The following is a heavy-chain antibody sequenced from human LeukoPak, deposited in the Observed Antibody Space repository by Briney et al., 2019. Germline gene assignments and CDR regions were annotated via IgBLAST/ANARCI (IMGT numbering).Heavy chain of an antibody. V-gene: IGHV3-30*04. CDR2: ISYDGNIK. J-gene: IGHJ6*03. Sequence: PGGSLRLSCAASGFTLSSHAIHWVRQAPGKGLEWVALISYDGNIKYYADSMKGRFTISRDNSKNTLSLQMNSLRPEDTAVYYCARAHLSSSSTDYMDVWGKGTTVTVSS. CDR3: ARAHLSSSSTDYMDV. D-gene: IGHD6-6*01. CDR1: GFTLSSHA.